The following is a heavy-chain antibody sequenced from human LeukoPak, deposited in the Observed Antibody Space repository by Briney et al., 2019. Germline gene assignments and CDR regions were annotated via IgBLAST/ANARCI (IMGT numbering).Heavy chain of an antibody. CDR1: GFTFSSYS. CDR3: ARGLSLYYDTANWFDP. D-gene: IGHD3-22*01. J-gene: IGHJ5*02. Sequence: GGSLRLSCAASGFTFSSYSMNWVRQAPGKGLEWVSSISSSSYIYYADSVKGRFTISRDNAKNSLYLQMNSLRAEDTAVYYCARGLSLYYDTANWFDPWGQGTLVTVSS. CDR2: ISSSSYI. V-gene: IGHV3-21*01.